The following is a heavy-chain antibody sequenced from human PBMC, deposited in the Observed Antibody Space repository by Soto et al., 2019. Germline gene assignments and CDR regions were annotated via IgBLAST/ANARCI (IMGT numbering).Heavy chain of an antibody. CDR1: GFPISSPYS. J-gene: IGHJ6*02. Sequence: SETLSLTCLVSGFPISSPYSWGWIRQPPGKGLEWIGSISHTGTTCYSPSLTSRVSISVDTSKNQVSLKLTSVTAADTAVYFCARVTMVIRDSDHFGVHVWGHGTTVTVSS. D-gene: IGHD4-17*01. CDR3: ARVTMVIRDSDHFGVHV. V-gene: IGHV4-38-2*02. CDR2: ISHTGTT.